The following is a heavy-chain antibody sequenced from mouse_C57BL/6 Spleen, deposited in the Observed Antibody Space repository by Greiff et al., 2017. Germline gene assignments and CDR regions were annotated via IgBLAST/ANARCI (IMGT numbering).Heavy chain of an antibody. J-gene: IGHJ3*01. V-gene: IGHV5-4*01. D-gene: IGHD6-2*01. CDR3: ARDSH. CDR1: GFTFSSYA. Sequence: DVQLQESGGGLVKPGGSLKLSCAASGFTFSSYAMSWVRQTPEKRLEWVATISDGGSYTYYPDNVKGRFTISRDNAKNNLYLQMSHLKSEDTAMYYCARDSHWGQGTLVTVSA. CDR2: ISDGGSYT.